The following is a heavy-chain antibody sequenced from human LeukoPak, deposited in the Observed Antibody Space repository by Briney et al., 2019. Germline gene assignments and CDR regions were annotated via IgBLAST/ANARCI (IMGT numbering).Heavy chain of an antibody. CDR1: GYTFTSYA. CDR3: AVHHCSSTSCYNYYYYYYMDV. V-gene: IGHV1-3*01. Sequence: GASVKVSCKASGYTFTSYAMHWVRQAPGQRLEWMGWINAGNGNTKYSQKFQGRVTITRDTSASTAYMELSSLRSEDTAVYYCAVHHCSSTSCYNYYYYYYMDVWGKGTTVTVSS. J-gene: IGHJ6*03. D-gene: IGHD2-2*01. CDR2: INAGNGNT.